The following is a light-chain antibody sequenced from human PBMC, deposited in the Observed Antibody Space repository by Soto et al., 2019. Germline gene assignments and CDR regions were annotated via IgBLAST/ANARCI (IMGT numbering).Light chain of an antibody. CDR1: SSNIAGNT. Sequence: QSALTQPPSLSGTPGQRVTISCSGSSSNIAGNTVHWYQHLPGTAPKLLIYINDQRPSGVPGRFSASTSGTSASLAISGLQSDDEADYYCQVWHSNGDHKYVFGTGTKLTVL. V-gene: IGLV1-44*01. CDR2: IND. CDR3: QVWHSNGDHKYV. J-gene: IGLJ1*01.